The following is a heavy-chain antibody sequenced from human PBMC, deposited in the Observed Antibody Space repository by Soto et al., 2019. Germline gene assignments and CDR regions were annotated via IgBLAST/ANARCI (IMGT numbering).Heavy chain of an antibody. J-gene: IGHJ3*02. CDR1: GFTVSSNY. CDR3: ARDQSTVTRDDAFDI. Sequence: EVQLVESGGGLVQPGGSLRLSCAASGFTVSSNYMSWVRQAPGKGLEWVSVIYSGGSTYYADSVKGRFTITRDNSKNTLYLQRNSLRGEDTAVYYCARDQSTVTRDDAFDIWGQGTMVTVSS. V-gene: IGHV3-66*01. CDR2: IYSGGST. D-gene: IGHD4-17*01.